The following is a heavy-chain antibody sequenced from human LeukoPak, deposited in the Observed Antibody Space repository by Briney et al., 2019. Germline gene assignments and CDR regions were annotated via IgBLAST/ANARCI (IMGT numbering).Heavy chain of an antibody. Sequence: PGGSLRLSCAASGFTFSSYAMSWVRQAPGKGLEWVSAISGSGGSTYYADSAKGRFTISRVNSKNTLYLQMNSLRAEDTAVYYCAKASHDYYYGMDVWGQGTTVTVSS. CDR1: GFTFSSYA. V-gene: IGHV3-23*01. CDR2: ISGSGGST. CDR3: AKASHDYYYGMDV. J-gene: IGHJ6*02.